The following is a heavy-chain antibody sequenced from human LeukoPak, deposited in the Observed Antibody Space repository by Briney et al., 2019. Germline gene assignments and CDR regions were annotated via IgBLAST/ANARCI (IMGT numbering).Heavy chain of an antibody. V-gene: IGHV5-51*01. CDR2: INPGDSDT. Sequence: GESLRISCKGSGYSFTAYWIGWVRQMPGRGLEWMGIINPGDSDTRYSPSFQGQVTISADKSISTTYLQWSSLKASDTAMYYCARAWNFDQWGQGTLVTVSS. J-gene: IGHJ4*02. D-gene: IGHD3-3*01. CDR3: ARAWNFDQ. CDR1: GYSFTAYW.